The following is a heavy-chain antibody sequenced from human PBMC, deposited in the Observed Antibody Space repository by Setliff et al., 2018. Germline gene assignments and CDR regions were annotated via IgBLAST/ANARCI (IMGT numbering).Heavy chain of an antibody. CDR1: GFTFSTYW. CDR2: ISSSSSYI. J-gene: IGHJ6*02. D-gene: IGHD3-16*01. Sequence: GGSLRLSCVTSGFTFSTYWMHWVRQAPGQGLVWVARISSSSSYIYYADSVKGRFTISRDHAKNSLYLQMNSLRAEDTAVYYCARKGVMGDYMDVWGQGTTVTVSS. CDR3: ARKGVMGDYMDV. V-gene: IGHV3-21*01.